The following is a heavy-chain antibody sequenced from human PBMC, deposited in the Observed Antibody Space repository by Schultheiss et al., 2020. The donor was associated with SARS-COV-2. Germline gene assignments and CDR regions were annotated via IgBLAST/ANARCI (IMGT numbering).Heavy chain of an antibody. J-gene: IGHJ4*02. V-gene: IGHV2-5*08. CDR1: GGSISSGGYY. Sequence: TLSLTCTVSGGSISSGGYYWSWIRQPPGKAQEWLALIYWDDDKRYSPSLKSRLTITKDTSKNQVVLTMTNMDPVDTATYYCAHSEGYSSGWYYFDYWGQGTLVTVSS. CDR3: AHSEGYSSGWYYFDY. D-gene: IGHD6-19*01. CDR2: IYWDDDK.